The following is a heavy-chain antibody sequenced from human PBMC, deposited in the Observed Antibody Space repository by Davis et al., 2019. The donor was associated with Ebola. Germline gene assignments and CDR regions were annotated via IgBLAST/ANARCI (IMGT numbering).Heavy chain of an antibody. CDR1: GYTFTDYD. J-gene: IGHJ6*02. Sequence: ASVKVSCKASGYTFTDYDIHWVRQAPGQGLEWMGWISAYNGNTNYAQKLQGRVTMTTDTSTSTAYMELRSLRSDDTAVYYCAREVYYYYYGMDVWGQGTTVTVSS. CDR2: ISAYNGNT. V-gene: IGHV1-18*01. CDR3: AREVYYYYYGMDV.